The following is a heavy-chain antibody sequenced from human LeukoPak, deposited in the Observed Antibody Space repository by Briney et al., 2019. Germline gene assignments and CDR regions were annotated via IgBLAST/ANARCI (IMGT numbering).Heavy chain of an antibody. D-gene: IGHD3-10*01. CDR2: IYPGDSDT. CDR3: ARSITIRIDAFGI. J-gene: IGHJ3*02. CDR1: GYSFTSYW. V-gene: IGHV5-51*01. Sequence: GESLKISCKGSGYSFTSYWIGWVRQMPGKGLEWMGIIYPGDSDTRYSPSFQGQVTISADKSISTAYLQWSSLKASDTAMYYGARSITIRIDAFGIWGQGTMVTVSS.